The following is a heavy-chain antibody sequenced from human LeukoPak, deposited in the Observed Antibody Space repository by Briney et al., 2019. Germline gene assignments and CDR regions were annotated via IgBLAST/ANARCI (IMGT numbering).Heavy chain of an antibody. CDR3: ARHSNWNSLFDP. CDR2: IYYSGST. Sequence: PSETLSLTCTVSGGSISSSSYYWGWIRQPPGKGLEWIGSIYYSGSTYYNPSLKSRVTISVDTSKNQFSLKLSSVTAADTAVYYCARHSNWNSLFDPWGQGTLVTVSS. CDR1: GGSISSSSYY. V-gene: IGHV4-39*01. J-gene: IGHJ5*02. D-gene: IGHD1-7*01.